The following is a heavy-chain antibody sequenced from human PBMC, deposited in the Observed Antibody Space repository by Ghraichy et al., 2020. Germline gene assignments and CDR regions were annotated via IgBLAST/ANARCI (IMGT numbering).Heavy chain of an antibody. CDR1: GGSISSGGYS. CDR2: IYHSGST. J-gene: IGHJ4*01. Sequence: SETLSLTCAVSGGSISSGGYSWSWIRQPPGKGLEWIGYIYHSGSTYYNPSLKSRVTISVDRSKNQFSLKLSSVTAADTAVYYCARVGRTTPFDYWGQEPWSPSPQ. V-gene: IGHV4-30-2*01. CDR3: ARVGRTTPFDY. D-gene: IGHD4-17*01.